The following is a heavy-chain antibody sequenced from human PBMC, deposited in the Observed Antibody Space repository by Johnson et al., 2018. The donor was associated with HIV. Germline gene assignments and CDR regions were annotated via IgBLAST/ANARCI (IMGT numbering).Heavy chain of an antibody. D-gene: IGHD2-21*02. Sequence: QVQLVESGGGVVQPGRSLRLSCAASGFTFSDYYMSWIRQAPGKGLEWVSYISSSGSTIYYADSVKGRFTISRDNSKNTLYLQMNSLRVEDTAVYYCATSTASDAFDIWGQGTMVTVSS. V-gene: IGHV3-11*04. J-gene: IGHJ3*02. CDR3: ATSTASDAFDI. CDR2: ISSSGSTI. CDR1: GFTFSDYY.